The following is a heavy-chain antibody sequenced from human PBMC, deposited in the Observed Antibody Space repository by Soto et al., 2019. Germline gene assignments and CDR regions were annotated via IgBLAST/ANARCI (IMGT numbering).Heavy chain of an antibody. V-gene: IGHV1-3*01. CDR1: GYSFSTYA. D-gene: IGHD1-1*01. Sequence: GASVKVSCKASGYSFSTYAMHWVRQAPGQSLEWMGWINGGTGQTKFAQRFQDRITITRDTSASTAYMELSSLRSEDTAMYYCARGKGMEENYYYYGLDIWGQGTTVTSP. CDR3: ARGKGMEENYYYYGLDI. CDR2: INGGTGQT. J-gene: IGHJ6*02.